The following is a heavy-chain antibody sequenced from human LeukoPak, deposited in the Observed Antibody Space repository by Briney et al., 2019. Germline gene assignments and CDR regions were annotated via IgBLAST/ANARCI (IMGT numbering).Heavy chain of an antibody. CDR2: INGDGSSS. CDR1: GFTLSNYW. J-gene: IGHJ6*02. V-gene: IGHV3-74*01. Sequence: GGSLRLSCAASGFTLSNYWMHWVRQAPGKGLVWVSRINGDGSSSYYADTVKGRFTISGDNAKSTLYLQMNSLRAEDTAVYYCARQASYGMDVWGQETTVTVSS. CDR3: ARQASYGMDV.